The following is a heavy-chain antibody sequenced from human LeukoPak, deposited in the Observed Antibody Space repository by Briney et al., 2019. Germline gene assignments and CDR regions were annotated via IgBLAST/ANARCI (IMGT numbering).Heavy chain of an antibody. Sequence: SETLSLTCAVSGGFLGSSSYYWGWIRQPPGKDLEWIGTIYYDGSTFYNPSLKSRVTLSIDMSKSQFSLKLSSVTAADTAIYYCAAENGNFWIGYHYFEDWGQGTLVSVS. D-gene: IGHD3-3*01. CDR2: IYYDGST. J-gene: IGHJ4*02. CDR3: AAENGNFWIGYHYFED. V-gene: IGHV4-39*01. CDR1: GGFLGSSSYY.